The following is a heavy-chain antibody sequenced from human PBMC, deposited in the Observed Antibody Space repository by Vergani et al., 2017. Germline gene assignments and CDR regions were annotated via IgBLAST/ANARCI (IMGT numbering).Heavy chain of an antibody. J-gene: IGHJ6*03. CDR1: GFTFSSYG. V-gene: IGHV3-30*18. CDR2: ISYDGSNK. Sequence: VQLLESGGGLVQPGGSLRLSCAASGFTFSSYGMHWVRQAPGKGLEWVAVISYDGSNKYYADSVKGRFTISRDNSKNTLYLQMNSLRAEDTAVYYCAKTVGYYYYYMDVWGKGTTVTVSS. CDR3: AKTVGYYYYYMDV.